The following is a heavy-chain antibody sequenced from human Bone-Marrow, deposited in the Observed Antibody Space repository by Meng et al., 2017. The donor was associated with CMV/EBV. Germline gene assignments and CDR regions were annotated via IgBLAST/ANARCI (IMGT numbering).Heavy chain of an antibody. Sequence: GGSLRLSCGTSGFIFSSSGMHWVRQAPGKGLVWVSRINSDGHRINYADSVKGRFTISRDNAKNTLFLQMNNLRTEDTAVYYCTRDNWGSDSWGQGTLVTVSS. D-gene: IGHD7-27*01. V-gene: IGHV3-74*01. CDR3: TRDNWGSDS. J-gene: IGHJ5*01. CDR1: GFIFSSSG. CDR2: INSDGHRI.